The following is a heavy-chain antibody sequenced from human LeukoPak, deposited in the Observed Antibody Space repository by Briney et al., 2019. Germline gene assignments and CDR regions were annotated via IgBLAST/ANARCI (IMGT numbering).Heavy chain of an antibody. CDR3: AKDHQSTFDY. CDR1: GFTFSTYS. Sequence: PGGSLRLSCAASGFTFSTYSMTWVRQAPGKGLEWVSAISGTSDNTYYADSVRGRFTISRDNSKNTLYLQMNSLRAEDTAVYYCAKDHQSTFDYWGQGTLVTVSS. J-gene: IGHJ4*02. CDR2: ISGTSDNT. V-gene: IGHV3-23*01.